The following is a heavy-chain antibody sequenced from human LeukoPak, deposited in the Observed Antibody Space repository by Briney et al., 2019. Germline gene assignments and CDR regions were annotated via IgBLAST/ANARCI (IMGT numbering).Heavy chain of an antibody. J-gene: IGHJ6*02. CDR2: ISYDGSNK. CDR1: GFTFSSYA. CDR3: GSPCSTSCYEDTVVDV. Sequence: PGGSLRLSCAASGFTFSSYAMHWVRQAPGKGLEWVAVISYDGSNKYYADSAKGRFSISRDNSKNTLYLQMNSLRAEDTAVYYCGSPCSTSCYEDTVVDVWGQGTTVTVSS. V-gene: IGHV3-30-3*01. D-gene: IGHD2-2*01.